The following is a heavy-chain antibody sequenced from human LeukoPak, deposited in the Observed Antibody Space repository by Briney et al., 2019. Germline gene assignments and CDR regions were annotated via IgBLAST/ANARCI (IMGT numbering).Heavy chain of an antibody. CDR1: GFTFSSYS. V-gene: IGHV3-21*04. D-gene: IGHD5-18*01. J-gene: IGHJ4*02. Sequence: GGSLRLSCAASGFTFSSYSMNWVRQAPGKGLEWVSSISSSSSYIYYADSVKGRFTISRDNAKNSLYLQMNSLRAEDTALYYCAKDIWKRGYSYGAVDYWGQGTLVTVSS. CDR2: ISSSSSYI. CDR3: AKDIWKRGYSYGAVDY.